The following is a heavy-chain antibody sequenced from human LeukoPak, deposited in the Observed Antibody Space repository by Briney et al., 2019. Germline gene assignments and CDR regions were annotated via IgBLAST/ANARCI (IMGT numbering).Heavy chain of an antibody. J-gene: IGHJ6*02. V-gene: IGHV5-51*01. Sequence: GGSLQISCKGSGYSFTSYWIGWGRQMPGKGLERMGIIYPGDSDTRYSPSFQGQVTISADKSISTAYLQWSSLKASDTAMCYCARCRAGIVGADYYYYGMDVWGQGTTVTVSS. CDR1: GYSFTSYW. D-gene: IGHD1-26*01. CDR3: ARCRAGIVGADYYYYGMDV. CDR2: IYPGDSDT.